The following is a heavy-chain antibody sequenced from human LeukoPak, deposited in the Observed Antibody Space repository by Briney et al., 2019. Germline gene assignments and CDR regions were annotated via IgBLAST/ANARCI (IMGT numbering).Heavy chain of an antibody. D-gene: IGHD2-15*01. J-gene: IGHJ4*02. CDR1: GFTFSSYS. CDR3: ARDFRRDCSGGSCYVLPFDY. V-gene: IGHV3-48*04. CDR2: ISSSSSTI. Sequence: GGSLRLSCAASGFTFSSYSMNWVRQAPGKGLEWVSYISSSSSTIYYADSVKGRFTISRDNAKNSLYLQMNSLRAGDTAVYYCARDFRRDCSGGSCYVLPFDYWGQGTLVTVSS.